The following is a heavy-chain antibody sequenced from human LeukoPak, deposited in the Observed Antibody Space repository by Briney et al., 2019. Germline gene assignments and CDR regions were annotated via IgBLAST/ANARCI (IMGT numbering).Heavy chain of an antibody. D-gene: IGHD6-25*01. CDR2: VYYGRSP. V-gene: IGHV4-39*02. Sequence: SETLSLTCTVSGDSISRSTYCWAWIRQPPGKGLEWIGSVYYGRSPYFNPSLESRATISVDTSKNHFSLKMSSVTAADTAVYYCARSSGTGTFSYWGQGTLVTVSS. CDR1: GDSISRSTYC. J-gene: IGHJ4*02. CDR3: ARSSGTGTFSY.